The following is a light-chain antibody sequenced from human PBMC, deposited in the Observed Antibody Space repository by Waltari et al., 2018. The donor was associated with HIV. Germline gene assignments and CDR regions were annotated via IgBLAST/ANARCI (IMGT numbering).Light chain of an antibody. CDR1: QSISSY. Sequence: EIVLTQSPATLSLSPGERATLSCRASQSISSYLAWYQPKPGQAPRLLIYDASNRASGIPARFSGSGSGTDFTLTISSLEPEDFALYYCQQRSNWHFGPGTKVDIK. V-gene: IGKV3D-11*02. CDR2: DAS. J-gene: IGKJ3*01. CDR3: QQRSNWH.